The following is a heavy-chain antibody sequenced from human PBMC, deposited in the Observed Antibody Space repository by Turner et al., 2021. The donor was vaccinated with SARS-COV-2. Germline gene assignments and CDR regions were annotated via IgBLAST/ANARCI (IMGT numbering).Heavy chain of an antibody. Sequence: QLQLQESGPGLVKTSETLYLTCPVSGASVNNSDYYWAWFRQPPEKGLEWIGTIYYSGTTYYNPSLKSRVTISVDTSKNQFSLKLTSVTAADTAVYFCARDTRVVPLWVDSWGQGTLVTVSS. CDR1: GASVNNSDYY. D-gene: IGHD2-2*01. J-gene: IGHJ4*02. CDR2: IYYSGTT. V-gene: IGHV4-39*02. CDR3: ARDTRVVPLWVDS.